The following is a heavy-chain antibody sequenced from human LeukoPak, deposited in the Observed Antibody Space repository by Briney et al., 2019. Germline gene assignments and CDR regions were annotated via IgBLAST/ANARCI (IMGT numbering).Heavy chain of an antibody. J-gene: IGHJ4*02. D-gene: IGHD3-22*01. CDR2: INPSGGST. CDR1: GCTFTSYY. Sequence: ASVKVSCKASGCTFTSYYMHWVRQAPGQGLEWMGIINPSGGSTSYAQEFQGRVTMTRDTSTSTVYMELSSLRSEDTAVYYCARGAYDSSGYYQLGYFDYWGQGTLVTVSS. V-gene: IGHV1-46*01. CDR3: ARGAYDSSGYYQLGYFDY.